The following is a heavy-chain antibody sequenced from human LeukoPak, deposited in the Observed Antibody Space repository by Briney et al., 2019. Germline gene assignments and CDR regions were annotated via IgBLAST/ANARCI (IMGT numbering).Heavy chain of an antibody. CDR2: ISSNGGST. J-gene: IGHJ3*02. V-gene: IGHV3-64*01. D-gene: IGHD3-9*01. Sequence: GGSLRLSCAASGFTFSSYAMHWVRQAPGKGLEYVSAISSNGGSTYYANSVKGRFTISRDNSKNTLYLQMGSLRAEDMAVYYCARSLPRDYDILTGYYPGAFDIWGQGTMVTVSS. CDR3: ARSLPRDYDILTGYYPGAFDI. CDR1: GFTFSSYA.